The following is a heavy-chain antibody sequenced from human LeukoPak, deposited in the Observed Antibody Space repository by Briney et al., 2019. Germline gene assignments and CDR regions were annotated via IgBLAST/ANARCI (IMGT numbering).Heavy chain of an antibody. V-gene: IGHV4-38-2*01. CDR2: IYHSGST. CDR1: GYSISSGYY. CDR3: ARHSAGFLGRFLEYFDY. Sequence: SETLSLTCAVSGYSISSGYYWGWIRQPPGKGLEWIGSIYHSGSTYYNPSLKSRVTISVDTSKNQFSLKLSSVTAADTAAYYCARHSAGFLGRFLEYFDYWGQGTLVTVSS. D-gene: IGHD3-3*01. J-gene: IGHJ4*02.